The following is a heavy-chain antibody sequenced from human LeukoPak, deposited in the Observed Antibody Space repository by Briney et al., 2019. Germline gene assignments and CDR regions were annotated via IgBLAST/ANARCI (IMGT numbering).Heavy chain of an antibody. CDR1: GLTVNANC. CDR2: IYSGGNT. V-gene: IGHV3-53*01. Sequence: SGGSLRLSCAASGLTVNANCMSWVRQAPGKGLEWVSFIYSGGNTYYADSGKGGFTISRDNSKNTVHLQINSLRAEDTAMYYCARRAGDYSHPYDYWGQGTLVTVSS. CDR3: ARRAGDYSHPYDY. D-gene: IGHD3-22*01. J-gene: IGHJ4*02.